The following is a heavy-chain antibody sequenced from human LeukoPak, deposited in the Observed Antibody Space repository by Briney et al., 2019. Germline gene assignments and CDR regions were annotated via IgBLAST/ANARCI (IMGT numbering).Heavy chain of an antibody. Sequence: GGSLRLSCAASGFTFGSYSMDWVRQAPGKGLEWVSYISSSSSTIYYADSVKGRFTISRDNAKNSLYLQMNSLRDEDTAVYYCARGRLVLHAFDIWGQGTMVTVSS. D-gene: IGHD6-19*01. CDR1: GFTFGSYS. V-gene: IGHV3-48*02. CDR3: ARGRLVLHAFDI. CDR2: ISSSSSTI. J-gene: IGHJ3*02.